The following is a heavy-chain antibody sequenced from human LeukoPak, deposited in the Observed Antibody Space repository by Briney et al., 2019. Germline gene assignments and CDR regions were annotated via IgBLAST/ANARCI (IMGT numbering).Heavy chain of an antibody. CDR3: AITSGYSSGWYDVYFDY. CDR1: GYTFTSYA. D-gene: IGHD6-19*01. V-gene: IGHV7-4-1*02. Sequence: ASVKVSCKASGYTFTSYAMNWVRQAPGQGLEWRGWINTNTGNPTYAQGFTGRFVFSLDTSVSTAYLQISSLKAEDTAVYYCAITSGYSSGWYDVYFDYWGQGTLVTVSS. CDR2: INTNTGNP. J-gene: IGHJ4*02.